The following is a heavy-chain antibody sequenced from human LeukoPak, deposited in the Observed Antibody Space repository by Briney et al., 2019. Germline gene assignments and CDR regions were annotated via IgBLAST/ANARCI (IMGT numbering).Heavy chain of an antibody. D-gene: IGHD3-16*01. Sequence: GGSLRLSCAASGFTFSSYSMNWVRQAPGKGLEWVSSISSSGTYIYYADSVKGRFTISRDSAKNSLYLQMNSLRAEDTAVYFCARMSLVLGLGLDYWGQGTLVTVSS. CDR1: GFTFSSYS. V-gene: IGHV3-21*01. CDR2: ISSSGTYI. CDR3: ARMSLVLGLGLDY. J-gene: IGHJ4*02.